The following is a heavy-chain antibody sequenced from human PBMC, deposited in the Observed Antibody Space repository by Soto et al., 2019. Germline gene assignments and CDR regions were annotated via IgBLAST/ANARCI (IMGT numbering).Heavy chain of an antibody. Sequence: ASETLSLTCAVYGGSFSGYYWDWIRQPPGKGLEWIGEINHSGSTNYNPSLKSRVTISVDTSKNQFSLKLSSVTAADTAVYYCARGSSWQNDYWGQGTLVTVSS. CDR2: INHSGST. D-gene: IGHD6-13*01. V-gene: IGHV4-34*01. CDR1: GGSFSGYY. J-gene: IGHJ4*02. CDR3: ARGSSWQNDY.